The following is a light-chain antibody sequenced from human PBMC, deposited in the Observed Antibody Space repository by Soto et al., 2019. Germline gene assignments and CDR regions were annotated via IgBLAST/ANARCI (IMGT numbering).Light chain of an antibody. CDR2: AAS. J-gene: IGKJ5*01. CDR1: QDIAIY. V-gene: IGKV1-9*01. Sequence: IQLTQSPSSLSASVGDRVTITCRASQDIAIYLAWYQQKPGEAPKLLIYAASTLYGGVPSRFSGSGSGTDFALTISSLQPEDFATYYCQQLDSYPLTFGQGTRLEIK. CDR3: QQLDSYPLT.